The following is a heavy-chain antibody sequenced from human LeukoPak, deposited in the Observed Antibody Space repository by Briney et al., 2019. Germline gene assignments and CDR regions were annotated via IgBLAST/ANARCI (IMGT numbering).Heavy chain of an antibody. J-gene: IGHJ4*02. D-gene: IGHD2-2*01. V-gene: IGHV1-18*01. CDR1: GYRFTSYG. Sequence: ASVKVSCKASGYRFTSYGIRWVRQAPGQGLEWMGWISGYNGNTNYAQKLQGRVTMTTDTSTSTAYMELRSVSSDDTAVYYCAREYCSTTRCYMADYWGQGTLVTVSS. CDR2: ISGYNGNT. CDR3: AREYCSTTRCYMADY.